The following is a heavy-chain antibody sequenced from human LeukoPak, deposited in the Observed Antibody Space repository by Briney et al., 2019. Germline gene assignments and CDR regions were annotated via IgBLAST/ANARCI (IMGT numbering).Heavy chain of an antibody. CDR1: GYTFTSYD. CDR3: ARIHGEDRDY. D-gene: IGHD4-17*01. CDR2: MNTNSGNT. V-gene: IGHV1-8*01. Sequence: ASVKVSCKASGYTFTSYDINWVRQATGQGLEWMGWMNTNSGNTGYAQKFQGRVTMTRNTSISTAYMEQSSLRSEDTAVYYCARIHGEDRDYWGQGTLVTVSS. J-gene: IGHJ4*02.